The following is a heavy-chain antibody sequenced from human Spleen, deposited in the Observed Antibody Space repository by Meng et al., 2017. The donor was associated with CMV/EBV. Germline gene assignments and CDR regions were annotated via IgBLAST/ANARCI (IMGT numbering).Heavy chain of an antibody. J-gene: IGHJ4*02. Sequence: GSLRLSCTVSGGSISSTSFFWGWIRQPPGKGLEWLGEIGPSGSTNYNPSLKTRVTMSFDTSKNQFSLELASVTAADTAVYYCARGFMSGYWGQGSLVTVSS. D-gene: IGHD3-16*01. CDR3: ARGFMSGY. V-gene: IGHV4-39*07. CDR2: IGPSGST. CDR1: GGSISSTSFF.